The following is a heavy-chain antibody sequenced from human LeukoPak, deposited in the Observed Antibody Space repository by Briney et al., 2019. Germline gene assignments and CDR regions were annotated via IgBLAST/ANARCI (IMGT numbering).Heavy chain of an antibody. CDR1: GYTFISNY. CDR2: INPNGGRT. Sequence: ASVKVSCKASGYTFISNYIHWLRQSPGQGLEWMGIINPNGGRTTYAQTCQDRVTTTRDATTSTVYMELSSLRSEDTPLYYCATVPCDTTRYHWDNWLLPWGQGTLVTVSS. D-gene: IGHD1-1*01. J-gene: IGHJ5*02. V-gene: IGHV1-46*01. CDR3: ATVPCDTTRYHWDNWLLP.